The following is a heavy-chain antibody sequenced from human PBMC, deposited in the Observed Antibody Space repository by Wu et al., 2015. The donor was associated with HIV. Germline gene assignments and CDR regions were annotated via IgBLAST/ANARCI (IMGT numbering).Heavy chain of an antibody. CDR3: ARVYSSTWYDFFDS. J-gene: IGHJ4*02. CDR2: IIPLFDVV. V-gene: IGHV1-69*10. CDR1: GGTFSSHS. Sequence: QVQLVQSGSEVKKPGSTMKLSCEASGGTFSSHSMSWLRQAPGQGPEWMGAIIPLFDVVQYAQKFRDRVTITTDKSTSSAYMELSSLRSEDTAIYYCARVYSSTWYDFFDSWGQGTLVTVSS. D-gene: IGHD2-2*01.